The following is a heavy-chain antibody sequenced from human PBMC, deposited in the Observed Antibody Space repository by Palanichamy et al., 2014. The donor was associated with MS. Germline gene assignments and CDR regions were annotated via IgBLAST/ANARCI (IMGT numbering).Heavy chain of an antibody. J-gene: IGHJ4*02. CDR1: GFTFDDYA. D-gene: IGHD2-15*01. V-gene: IGHV3-9*01. CDR2: ISWNSGSI. Sequence: EVQLVESGGNLVQPGRSLTLSCVTSGFTFDDYAMHWVRQAPGRGLEWVAGISWNSGSIDYADSVKGRFTISRDNAKNSLSLRMSSLSPEDTALYYCAKDMAFGAHCSGISCSSTFDFWGQGTLVTVSS. CDR3: AKDMAFGAHCSGISCSSTFDF.